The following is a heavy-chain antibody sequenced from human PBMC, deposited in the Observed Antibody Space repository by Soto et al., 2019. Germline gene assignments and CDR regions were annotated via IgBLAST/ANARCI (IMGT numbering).Heavy chain of an antibody. CDR2: ISYDGSNK. J-gene: IGHJ6*02. CDR3: AKDQSSSWLYYYYYGMDV. V-gene: IGHV3-30*18. D-gene: IGHD6-13*01. Sequence: GGSRRLSWAASGFTFSSYGMHGVRQAPGKGLGWVAVISYDGSNKYYADSVKGRFTISRDNSKNTLYLQMNSLRAEDTAVYYCAKDQSSSWLYYYYYGMDVWGQGTTVTVSS. CDR1: GFTFSSYG.